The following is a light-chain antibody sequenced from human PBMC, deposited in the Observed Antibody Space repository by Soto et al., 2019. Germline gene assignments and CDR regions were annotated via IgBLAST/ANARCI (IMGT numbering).Light chain of an antibody. CDR3: SSYTSTTTGVV. CDR2: DVS. Sequence: QPVLTHAAYVSRTPSQTITITCTGTSSDFGGYDYVSWYQHHPGKAPKLMIYDVSNRPSGVSNRFSGSKSGNTASLTISGLQAEDEADYYGSSYTSTTTGVVVGGGTKVPVL. J-gene: IGLJ2*01. CDR1: SSDFGGYDY. V-gene: IGLV2-14*03.